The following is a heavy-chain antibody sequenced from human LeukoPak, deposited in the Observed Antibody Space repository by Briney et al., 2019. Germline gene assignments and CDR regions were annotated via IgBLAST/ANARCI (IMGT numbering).Heavy chain of an antibody. CDR3: ARCPLVRGVILPWFDP. V-gene: IGHV4-31*03. CDR1: GGSISSGGYY. CDR2: IYYSGST. Sequence: SQTLSLTCTVSGGSISSGGYYWSWICQHPGKGLEWIGYIYYSGSTYYNPSLKSRVSISVDTSKNQFSLKLSSVTAADTAVYYCARCPLVRGVILPWFDPWGQGTLVTVSS. D-gene: IGHD3-10*01. J-gene: IGHJ5*02.